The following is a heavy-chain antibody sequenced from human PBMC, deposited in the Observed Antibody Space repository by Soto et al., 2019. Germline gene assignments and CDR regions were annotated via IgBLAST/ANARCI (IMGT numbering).Heavy chain of an antibody. CDR1: GYTFTSYY. D-gene: IGHD6-6*01. Sequence: GASVKVSCKASGYTFTSYYMHWVRQAPGQGLEWMGIINPSGGSTSYAQKFQGRVTMTRDTSTSTVYMELSSLRSEDTAVYYCAREGVAARPGNWFDPWGQGTLVTVSS. CDR3: AREGVAARPGNWFDP. CDR2: INPSGGST. J-gene: IGHJ5*02. V-gene: IGHV1-46*03.